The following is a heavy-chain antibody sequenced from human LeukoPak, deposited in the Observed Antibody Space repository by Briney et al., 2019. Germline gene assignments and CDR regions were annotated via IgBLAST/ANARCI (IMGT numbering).Heavy chain of an antibody. V-gene: IGHV3-21*01. Sequence: KSGGSLRLSCAASGFTFSSYSMNWVRQAPGKGLEWVSSISSSSSYIYYADSVKGRFTISRDNAKDSLYLQMNSLRAEDTAVYYCAIAAAGYYFDYWGQGTLVTVSS. D-gene: IGHD6-13*01. CDR1: GFTFSSYS. CDR2: ISSSSSYI. CDR3: AIAAAGYYFDY. J-gene: IGHJ4*02.